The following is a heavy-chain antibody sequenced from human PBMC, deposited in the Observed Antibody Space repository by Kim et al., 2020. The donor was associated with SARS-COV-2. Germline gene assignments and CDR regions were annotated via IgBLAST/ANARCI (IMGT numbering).Heavy chain of an antibody. CDR1: GGSITSSSYY. CDR2: IYYSGST. Sequence: SETLSLTCAVSGGSITSSSYYWGWIRQPPGKGLEWIGSIYYSGSTYYNPSLESRVTMSVDTSKNQFSLNLNSGTAADTAVYYCAKGADTAMVTGGYNWFDPWGQGTLVTVSS. J-gene: IGHJ5*02. CDR3: AKGADTAMVTGGYNWFDP. V-gene: IGHV4-39*07. D-gene: IGHD5-18*01.